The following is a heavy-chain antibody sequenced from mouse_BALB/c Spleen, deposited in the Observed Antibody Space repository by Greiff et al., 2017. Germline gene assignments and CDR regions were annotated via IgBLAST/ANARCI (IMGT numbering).Heavy chain of an antibody. CDR2: IWGDGST. J-gene: IGHJ3*01. Sequence: VKLMESGPGLVAPSQSLSITCTVSGFSLTGYGVNWVRQPPGKGLEWLGMIWGDGSTDYNSALKSRLSISKDNSKSQVFLKMNSLQTDDTARYYCARDHHYYGSSAFAYWGQGTLVTVSA. CDR1: GFSLTGYG. CDR3: ARDHHYYGSSAFAY. V-gene: IGHV2-6-7*01. D-gene: IGHD1-1*01.